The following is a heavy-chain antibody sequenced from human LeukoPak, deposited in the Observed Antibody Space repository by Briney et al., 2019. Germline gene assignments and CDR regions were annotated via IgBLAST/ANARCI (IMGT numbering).Heavy chain of an antibody. J-gene: IGHJ4*02. CDR3: ARMVTMVRGVMFLDY. Sequence: SETLSLTCAVYGGSFSGYYWSWIRQPPGKGLEWIGEINHSGSTDYNPSLKSRVTISVDTSKNQFPLKLSSVIAADTAVYYCARMVTMVRGVMFLDYWGQGTLVTVSS. CDR1: GGSFSGYY. CDR2: INHSGST. V-gene: IGHV4-34*01. D-gene: IGHD3-10*01.